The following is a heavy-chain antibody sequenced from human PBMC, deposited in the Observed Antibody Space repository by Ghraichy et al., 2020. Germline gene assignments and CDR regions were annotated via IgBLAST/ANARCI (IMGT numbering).Heavy chain of an antibody. CDR3: ARDLGWDCSGGSCYGP. D-gene: IGHD2-15*01. V-gene: IGHV1-2*06. J-gene: IGHJ5*02. CDR2: INPNSGGT. CDR1: GYTFTGYY. Sequence: ASVKVSCKASGYTFTGYYMHWVRQAPGQGLEWMGRINPNSGGTNYAQKFQGRVTMTRDTSISTAYMELSRLRSDDTAVYYCARDLGWDCSGGSCYGPWGQGTLVTVSS.